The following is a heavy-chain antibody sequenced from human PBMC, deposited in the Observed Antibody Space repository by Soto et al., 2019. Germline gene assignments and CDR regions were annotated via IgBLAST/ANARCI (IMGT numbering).Heavy chain of an antibody. CDR2: ISYDGSNK. CDR1: GFTFSSYG. D-gene: IGHD3-3*01. V-gene: IGHV3-30*18. Sequence: GSLRLSCAASGFTFSSYGMHWVRQAPGKGLEWVAVISYDGSNKYYADSVKGRFTISRDNSKNTLYLQMNSLRAEDTAVYYCAKEAYYDFWSGYYQTASYYYYGMDVWGQGPTVTVSS. J-gene: IGHJ6*02. CDR3: AKEAYYDFWSGYYQTASYYYYGMDV.